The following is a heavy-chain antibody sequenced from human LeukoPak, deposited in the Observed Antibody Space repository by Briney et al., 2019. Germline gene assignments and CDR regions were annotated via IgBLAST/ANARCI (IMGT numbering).Heavy chain of an antibody. V-gene: IGHV1-18*01. CDR3: ARASIMITFGGVIVGLYYFDY. Sequence: ASVKVSCKASGYTFTIYGISWVRQAPGQGLEWMGWISAYSGNTNYAQKLQGRVTMTTDTSTSTAYMELRSLRSDDTAVYYCARASIMITFGGVIVGLYYFDYWGQGTLVTVSS. CDR1: GYTFTIYG. CDR2: ISAYSGNT. D-gene: IGHD3-16*02. J-gene: IGHJ4*02.